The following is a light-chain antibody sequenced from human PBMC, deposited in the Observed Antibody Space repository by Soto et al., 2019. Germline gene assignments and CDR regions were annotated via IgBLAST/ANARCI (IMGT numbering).Light chain of an antibody. CDR1: QSVSSY. CDR2: DTS. Sequence: EIVLTQSPATLSLSPGERATLSCRASQSVSSYLAWYQQKPGQAPRLLIYDTSTRATGIPARFSGSGSGTEFTLTISSLQSEDFAVYYCQQRSNWPITFGQGTRLEIK. CDR3: QQRSNWPIT. J-gene: IGKJ5*01. V-gene: IGKV3-11*01.